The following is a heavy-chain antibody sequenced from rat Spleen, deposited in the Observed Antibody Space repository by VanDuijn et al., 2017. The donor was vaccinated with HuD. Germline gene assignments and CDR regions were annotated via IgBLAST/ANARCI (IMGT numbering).Heavy chain of an antibody. V-gene: IGHV5-29*01. Sequence: EVQLVESGGGLVQPGRSLKLSCAASGFTFNNYGMAWVRQAPTKGLEWVATISSDGRRNYYRDSVKGRFTISRDNAENTLYLQMNSLRSDDTATYYCARRMALYFDYWGQGVMVTVSS. CDR2: ISSDGRRN. CDR3: ARRMALYFDY. J-gene: IGHJ2*01. CDR1: GFTFNNYG.